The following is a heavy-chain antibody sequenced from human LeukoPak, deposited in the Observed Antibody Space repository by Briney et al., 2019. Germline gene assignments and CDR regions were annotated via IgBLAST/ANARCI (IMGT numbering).Heavy chain of an antibody. J-gene: IGHJ5*02. Sequence: PSGTLSLTCAVSGGSISSSNWWSWVRQPPGNGLEWIGEIYHSGSTNYNPSLKSRVTISVDKSKNQFSLKLSSVTAADTAVYYCARELRGYDSRWFDPWGQGTLVTVSS. CDR1: GGSISSSNW. CDR2: IYHSGST. CDR3: ARELRGYDSRWFDP. V-gene: IGHV4-4*02. D-gene: IGHD5-12*01.